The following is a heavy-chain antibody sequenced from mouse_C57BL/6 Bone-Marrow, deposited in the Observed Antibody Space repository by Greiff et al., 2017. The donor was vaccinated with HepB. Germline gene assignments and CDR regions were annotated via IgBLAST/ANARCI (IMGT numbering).Heavy chain of an antibody. Sequence: EVKLEESGGGLVQPGGSMKLSCVASGFTFSNYWMNWVRQSPEKGLEWVAQIRLKSDNYATHYAESVKGRFTISRDDSKSSVYLQMNNLRAEDTGIYYCTVIILLRRGYFDVWGTGTTVTVSS. V-gene: IGHV6-3*01. CDR3: TVIILLRRGYFDV. D-gene: IGHD1-2*01. J-gene: IGHJ1*03. CDR1: GFTFSNYW. CDR2: IRLKSDNYAT.